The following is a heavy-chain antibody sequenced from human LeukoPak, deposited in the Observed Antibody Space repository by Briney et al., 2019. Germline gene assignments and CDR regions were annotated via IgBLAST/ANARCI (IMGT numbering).Heavy chain of an antibody. V-gene: IGHV4-59*01. CDR1: GGSFSGYY. Sequence: SETLSLTCAVYGGSFSGYYWSWLRQPPGKGLEWIGYIYYSGSTNYNPSLKSRVTISVDTSKNQFSLKLSSVTAADTAVYYCARGPYNSYYYYMDVWGKGTTVTVSS. CDR2: IYYSGST. J-gene: IGHJ6*03. D-gene: IGHD2-2*02. CDR3: ARGPYNSYYYYMDV.